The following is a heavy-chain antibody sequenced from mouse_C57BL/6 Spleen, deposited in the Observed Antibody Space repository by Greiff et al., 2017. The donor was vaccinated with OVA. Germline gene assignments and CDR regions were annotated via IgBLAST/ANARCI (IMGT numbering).Heavy chain of an antibody. CDR1: GYTFTSYW. CDR2: IPPNSGST. V-gene: IGHV1-64*01. CDR3: ARAPLYLNYFDY. Sequence: QVQLQQPGAELVKPGASVKLSCKASGYTFTSYWMHWVKQRPGQGLEWIGMIPPNSGSTNYNEKFKSKATLTGDKSYSTAYMQLSSLTSEDSAVYYCARAPLYLNYFDYWGQGTTLTVSS. D-gene: IGHD5-5*01. J-gene: IGHJ2*01.